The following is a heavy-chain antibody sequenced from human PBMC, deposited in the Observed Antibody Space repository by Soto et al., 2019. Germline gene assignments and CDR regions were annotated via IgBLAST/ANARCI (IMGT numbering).Heavy chain of an antibody. V-gene: IGHV3-33*01. CDR3: ARDQDTAPGY. CDR2: IWYDGSDK. D-gene: IGHD5-18*01. CDR1: GFTFSSYG. J-gene: IGHJ4*02. Sequence: QVQLVESGGGVVQTGRSLRLSCAASGFTFSSYGMPWVRQSPGKGLEWVAVIWYDGSDKYYADSVKGRFTISRDNSKNTLYLQMNSLRAEDTAVYYCARDQDTAPGYWGQGTLVTVSS.